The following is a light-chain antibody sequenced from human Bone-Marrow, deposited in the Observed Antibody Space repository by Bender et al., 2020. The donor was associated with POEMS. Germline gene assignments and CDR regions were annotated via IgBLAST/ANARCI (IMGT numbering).Light chain of an antibody. CDR2: ERN. Sequence: NFMLTQPHSVSESPGKTVTISCTRSSGSIASNYVQWYQQRPGSAPTTVIYERNQRPSGVPDRFSGSIDSSSNSGSLTISGLRAEDEADYYCQSYDSSLSVYVFGTGTKVNVL. V-gene: IGLV6-57*04. J-gene: IGLJ1*01. CDR1: SGSIASNY. CDR3: QSYDSSLSVYV.